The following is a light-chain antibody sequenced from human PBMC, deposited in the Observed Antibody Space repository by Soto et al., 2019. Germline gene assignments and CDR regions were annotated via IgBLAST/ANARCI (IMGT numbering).Light chain of an antibody. Sequence: EIVLTQSPATLSLSPGERATLSCRASQSVSTYLAWYQQRPGQAPRLLIYDASYRATDIPPRFSGSGSGTDFTLTISSLQPEDVATDYCQKYNSAPLTFGGGTKVDI. CDR2: DAS. J-gene: IGKJ4*01. V-gene: IGKV3-11*01. CDR1: QSVSTY. CDR3: QKYNSAPLT.